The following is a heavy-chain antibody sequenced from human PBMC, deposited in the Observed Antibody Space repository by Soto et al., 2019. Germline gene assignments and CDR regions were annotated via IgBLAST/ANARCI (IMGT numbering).Heavy chain of an antibody. Sequence: GGYLRLSCAASGFTFSSYAMSWVRQAPGKGLEWASAISGSGGSTYYADSVKGRFTISRDNSKNTLYLQMNSLRAEDTAVYYCARDKDIVVVAAAEHGYGMDVWGQGTTVTVSS. CDR1: GFTFSSYA. CDR2: ISGSGGST. D-gene: IGHD2-2*01. J-gene: IGHJ6*02. V-gene: IGHV3-23*01. CDR3: ARDKDIVVVAAAEHGYGMDV.